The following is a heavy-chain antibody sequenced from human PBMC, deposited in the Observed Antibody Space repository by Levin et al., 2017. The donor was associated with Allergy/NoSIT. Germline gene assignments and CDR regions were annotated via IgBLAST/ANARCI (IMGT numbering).Heavy chain of an antibody. V-gene: IGHV3-74*01. J-gene: IGHJ4*02. Sequence: GESLKISCAASGFTFSSYWMHWVRQAPGKGLVWVSRINSDGSSTSYADSVKGRFTISRDNAKNTLYLQMNSLRAEDTAVYYCARGYSYGYRIDYWGQGTLVTVSS. CDR3: ARGYSYGYRIDY. CDR1: GFTFSSYW. CDR2: INSDGSST. D-gene: IGHD5-18*01.